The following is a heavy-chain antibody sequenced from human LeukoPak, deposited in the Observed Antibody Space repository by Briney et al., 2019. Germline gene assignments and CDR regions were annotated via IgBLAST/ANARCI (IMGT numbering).Heavy chain of an antibody. CDR1: GFTFSSYS. V-gene: IGHV3-21*01. CDR2: ISSSSSYI. D-gene: IGHD2-15*01. Sequence: GGSLRLSCAASGFTFSSYSMNWVRQAPGKGLEWVSSISSSSSYIYYADSVKGRFTISRDNAKNSLYLQMNSPRAEDTAVYYCARARVGLGYCSGGSCYGEAYWGQGTLVTVSS. CDR3: ARARVGLGYCSGGSCYGEAY. J-gene: IGHJ4*02.